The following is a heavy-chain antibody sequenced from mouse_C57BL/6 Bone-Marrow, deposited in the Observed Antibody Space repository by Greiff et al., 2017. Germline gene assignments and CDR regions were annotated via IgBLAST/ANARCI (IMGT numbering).Heavy chain of an antibody. CDR3: ARRRVVATGNWYFDV. D-gene: IGHD1-1*01. Sequence: DVKLVESGPGLAKPSQTLSLTCSVTGYSITSDYWNWIRKFPGNKLEYMGYISYSGSTYYNPSLKSRISITRDTSKNQYYLQLNSVTTEDTATYYCARRRVVATGNWYFDVCGTGTTVTVSS. CDR1: GYSITSDY. J-gene: IGHJ1*03. V-gene: IGHV3-8*01. CDR2: ISYSGST.